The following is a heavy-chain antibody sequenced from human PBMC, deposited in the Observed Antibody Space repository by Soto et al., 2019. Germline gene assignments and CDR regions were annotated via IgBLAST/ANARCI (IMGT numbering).Heavy chain of an antibody. CDR3: ARGAAGWIPFYYYYGLDI. J-gene: IGHJ6*02. V-gene: IGHV5-51*01. CDR1: GYNFNDYW. Sequence: PGESLKISCKGSGYNFNDYWIGWVRQMPGKGLEWMGIIYPGDSDTRYSPSFQGQATISADKSISTAYLQWGSLRTSDTAMYYCARGAAGWIPFYYYYGLDIWGQGTTVTVSS. D-gene: IGHD5-18*01. CDR2: IYPGDSDT.